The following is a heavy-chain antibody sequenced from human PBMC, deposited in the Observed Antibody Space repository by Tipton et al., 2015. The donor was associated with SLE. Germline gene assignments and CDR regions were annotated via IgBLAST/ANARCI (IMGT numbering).Heavy chain of an antibody. D-gene: IGHD3-16*01. CDR1: GGSISSSSYY. V-gene: IGHV4-39*01. CDR2: INHSGST. CDR3: ARHGYGGY. J-gene: IGHJ4*02. Sequence: LRLSCTVSGGSISSSSYYWSWIRQPPGKGLEWIGEINHSGSTNYNPSLKSRVTISIDTSKNQFSLKLSSVTAADTAVYYCARHGYGGYWGRGTLVTVSS.